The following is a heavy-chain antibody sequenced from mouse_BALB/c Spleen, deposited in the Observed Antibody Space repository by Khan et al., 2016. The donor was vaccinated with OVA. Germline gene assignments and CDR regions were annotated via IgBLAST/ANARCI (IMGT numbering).Heavy chain of an antibody. Sequence: QIQLVQSGAELARPGASVKMSCKASGYTFTSYTIHWIKERPGPGLEWIGYINPSNGYTNYNQKFKDKATLTTDKSSTTAYLQLSSLTSDDSAVYNCVRDGAYHRNDGWVAYWGQGTLVTVSA. CDR2: INPSNGYT. CDR3: VRDGAYHRNDGWVAY. CDR1: GYTFTSYT. D-gene: IGHD2-14*01. V-gene: IGHV1-4*01. J-gene: IGHJ3*01.